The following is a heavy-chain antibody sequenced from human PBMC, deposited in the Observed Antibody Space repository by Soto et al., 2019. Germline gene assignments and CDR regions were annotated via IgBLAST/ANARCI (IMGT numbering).Heavy chain of an antibody. Sequence: GGSLRLSCAASGFTFSSYWMSWVRQAPGKGLEWVAKIKQDGSEKYYVDSVKGRFTISRDNAKNSLYLQMNSLRAEDTAVYYCARIAAAGTNYYYGMDVWGQGTTVTVSS. J-gene: IGHJ6*02. D-gene: IGHD6-13*01. CDR2: IKQDGSEK. V-gene: IGHV3-7*05. CDR3: ARIAAAGTNYYYGMDV. CDR1: GFTFSSYW.